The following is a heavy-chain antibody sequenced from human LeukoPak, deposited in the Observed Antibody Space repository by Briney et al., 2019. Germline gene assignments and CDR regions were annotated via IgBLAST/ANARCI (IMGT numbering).Heavy chain of an antibody. CDR2: INPSGGST. J-gene: IGHJ4*02. D-gene: IGHD6-19*01. CDR1: GYTFTSYY. CDR3: ARDILKTAVAGTALFYY. Sequence: ASVKVSCKASGYTFTSYYMHWVRQAPGQGLEWMGIINPSGGSTSYAQKFQGRVTMTRDTSTSTVYVELSSLRSEDTAVYYCARDILKTAVAGTALFYYWGQGTLVTVPS. V-gene: IGHV1-46*01.